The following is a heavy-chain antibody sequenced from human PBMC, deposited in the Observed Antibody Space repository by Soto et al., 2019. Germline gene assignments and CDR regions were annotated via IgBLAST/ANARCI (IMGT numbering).Heavy chain of an antibody. D-gene: IGHD6-13*01. CDR2: IIPIFGRA. J-gene: IGHJ4*02. Sequence: QVQLVQSGAEVKKPGSSVKVSCKASGGTFSSYAISWVRQASGQGLEWMGGIIPIFGRANYAQKFKGRVPLTADESTSTAYMELSSLRSEDTAVYYCARGIAAALQPDYWGQGTLVTVSS. CDR1: GGTFSSYA. V-gene: IGHV1-69*01. CDR3: ARGIAAALQPDY.